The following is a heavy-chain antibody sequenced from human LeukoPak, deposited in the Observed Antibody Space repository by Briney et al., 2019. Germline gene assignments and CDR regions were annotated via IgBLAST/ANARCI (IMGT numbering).Heavy chain of an antibody. V-gene: IGHV3-30-3*01. J-gene: IGHJ6*02. D-gene: IGHD2-21*02. Sequence: GGSLRLSCAVSGFTVSGNHVTWVRQAPGKGLEWVAVISYDGSNKYYADSVKGRFTISRDNSKNTLYLQMNSLRAEDTAVYYCARGVVTATYYYYGMDVWGQGTTVTVSS. CDR1: GFTVSGNH. CDR2: ISYDGSNK. CDR3: ARGVVTATYYYYGMDV.